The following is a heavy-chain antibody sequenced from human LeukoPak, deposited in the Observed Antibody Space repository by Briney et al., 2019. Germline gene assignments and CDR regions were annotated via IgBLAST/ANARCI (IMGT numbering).Heavy chain of an antibody. CDR1: GGSFSGYY. CDR2: INHSGST. CDR3: ARGPYIVVVPAARHRGWWFDP. D-gene: IGHD2-2*01. V-gene: IGHV4-34*01. J-gene: IGHJ5*02. Sequence: SETLSLTCAVYGGSFSGYYWSWIRQPPGKGLEWIGEINHSGSTNYNPSLKGRVAISVDTSKNQFSLKLSSVTAADTAVYYCARGPYIVVVPAARHRGWWFDPWGQGTLVTVSS.